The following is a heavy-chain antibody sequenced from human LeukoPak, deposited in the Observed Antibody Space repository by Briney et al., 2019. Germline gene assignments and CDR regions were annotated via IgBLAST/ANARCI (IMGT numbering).Heavy chain of an antibody. D-gene: IGHD4-11*01. CDR1: GYRFTSYW. Sequence: GESLKISCKGSGYRFTSYWIGWVRQMPGKGLEWMGIIYPSDSDTRYSPSFQGQVSISADKSISTAYLQWSSLKASDTAMYYCARRRGDYSIDYWGQGTLVAVSS. V-gene: IGHV5-51*01. CDR3: ARRRGDYSIDY. J-gene: IGHJ4*02. CDR2: IYPSDSDT.